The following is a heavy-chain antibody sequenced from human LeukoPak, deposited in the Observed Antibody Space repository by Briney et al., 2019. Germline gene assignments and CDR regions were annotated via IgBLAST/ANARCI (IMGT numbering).Heavy chain of an antibody. Sequence: SETLSLTCTVSGGSISSYYWSWIRQPPGKGLEWIGYIYYSGSTNYNPSLKSRVTISVDTSKNQFSLKLSSVTAADTAVYYCARDTPPDYWGQGTLVTVSS. V-gene: IGHV4-59*01. CDR3: ARDTPPDY. CDR2: IYYSGST. CDR1: GGSISSYY. J-gene: IGHJ4*02.